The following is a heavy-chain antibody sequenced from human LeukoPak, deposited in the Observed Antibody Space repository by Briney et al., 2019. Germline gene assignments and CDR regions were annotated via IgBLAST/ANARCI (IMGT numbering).Heavy chain of an antibody. V-gene: IGHV3-23*01. CDR1: GFTISSHA. CDR3: AKDGGGSLEWLPPMDV. CDR2: ITGSGAST. D-gene: IGHD3-3*01. Sequence: GGSLRLSCAASGFTISSHAMGWVRQAPGKGLEWVSSITGSGASTYYGDSVKGRFTISRDNSKNTLYLQMNRLRAEDTAVYYCAKDGGGSLEWLPPMDVWGQGTTVTVSS. J-gene: IGHJ6*02.